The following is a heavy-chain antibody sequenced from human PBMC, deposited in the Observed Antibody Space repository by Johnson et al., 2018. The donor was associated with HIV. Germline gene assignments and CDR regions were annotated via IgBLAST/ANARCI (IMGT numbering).Heavy chain of an antibody. J-gene: IGHJ3*01. CDR2: LYSGGSA. CDR3: ARDGESQQLPLGDAFDV. V-gene: IGHV3-66*01. D-gene: IGHD6-13*01. Sequence: VQLVESGGGLVKPGGSLRLSCAASGFTFSDYYMNWVRQAPGKGLEWVAVLYSGGSAYYADSVRGRFTISRDNSKNTLYLQMNSLRVDDTALYYCARDGESQQLPLGDAFDVWGQGTMVTVSS. CDR1: GFTFSDYY.